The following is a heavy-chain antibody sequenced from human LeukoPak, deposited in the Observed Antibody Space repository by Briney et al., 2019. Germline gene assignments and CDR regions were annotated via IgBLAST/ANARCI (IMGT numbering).Heavy chain of an antibody. D-gene: IGHD2-15*01. CDR1: GFTVSSNY. CDR3: ASSTRRYFDY. CDR2: IYSGGST. J-gene: IGHJ4*02. Sequence: GGSLRLSCAASGFTVSSNYMSWVRQAPGKGLEWVSVIYSGGSTYYADSVKGRFTISRDNSKNTLSLQMNSLSAEDTAVYYCASSTRRYFDYWGQGTLVTVSS. V-gene: IGHV3-53*01.